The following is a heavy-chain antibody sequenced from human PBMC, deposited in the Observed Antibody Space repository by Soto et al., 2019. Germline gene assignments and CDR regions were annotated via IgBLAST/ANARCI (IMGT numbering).Heavy chain of an antibody. J-gene: IGHJ4*02. Sequence: PGGSMRLSCAASGFTFGNYTMNWVRQAPGKGLEWVSALGGGGDTHYAESVKGRFTISRDYSKNILLLQMNSLRDEDSAIYYCTKDRHPDGIWTFDFWGQGTLVTVSS. D-gene: IGHD3-9*01. CDR1: GFTFGNYT. V-gene: IGHV3-23*01. CDR2: LGGGGDT. CDR3: TKDRHPDGIWTFDF.